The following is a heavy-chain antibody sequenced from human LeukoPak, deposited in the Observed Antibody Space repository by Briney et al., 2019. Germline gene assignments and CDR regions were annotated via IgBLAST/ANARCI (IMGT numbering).Heavy chain of an antibody. J-gene: IGHJ4*02. D-gene: IGHD3-22*01. Sequence: GGSLRLSCAASGFTFSSYSMNWVRQAPGKGLEWVSYISSSSSTIYYADSVKGRFTISRDNAKNSLYLQMNSLRAEDTAVYYCARDRTCYYDSSGHLDYWGQGTLVTVSS. CDR3: ARDRTCYYDSSGHLDY. CDR1: GFTFSSYS. CDR2: ISSSSSTI. V-gene: IGHV3-48*01.